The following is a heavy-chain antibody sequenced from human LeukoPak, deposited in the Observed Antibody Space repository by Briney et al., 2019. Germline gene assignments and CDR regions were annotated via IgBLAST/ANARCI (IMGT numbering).Heavy chain of an antibody. J-gene: IGHJ5*02. CDR2: IWYDGSNK. CDR3: AKDLYKWNDGWFDP. Sequence: PGGSLRLSCAASGFTFSSYGMHWVRQAPGKGLEWVAVIWYDGSNKYYADSVKGRFTISRDNSKNTLYLQMNSLRAEDTAVYYCAKDLYKWNDGWFDPWGQGTLVTVST. V-gene: IGHV3-30*02. CDR1: GFTFSSYG. D-gene: IGHD1-20*01.